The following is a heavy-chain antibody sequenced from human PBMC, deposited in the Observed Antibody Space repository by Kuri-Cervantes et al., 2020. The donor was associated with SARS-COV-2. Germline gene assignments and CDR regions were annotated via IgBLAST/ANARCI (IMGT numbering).Heavy chain of an antibody. CDR2: FYHSGIT. D-gene: IGHD1-26*01. Sequence: GSLRLSCTVSGGSISSFYWSWIRQPPGKGLEWIGYFYHSGITNYDPSLKSRVTISVDTSKNQLSLKLTSVTAADTAVYYCARDNVLYSGSGFDLWGQGTLVTVSS. V-gene: IGHV4-59*01. J-gene: IGHJ4*02. CDR3: ARDNVLYSGSGFDL. CDR1: GGSISSFY.